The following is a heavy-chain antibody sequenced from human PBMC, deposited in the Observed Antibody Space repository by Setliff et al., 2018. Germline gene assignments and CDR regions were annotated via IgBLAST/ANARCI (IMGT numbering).Heavy chain of an antibody. J-gene: IGHJ4*02. V-gene: IGHV3-23*01. CDR3: AKFRVTMIDY. CDR2: IIGDGEKI. Sequence: RLSCAASGFSFNIYAMTWVRQAPGKGLEWVASIIGDGEKIYYADFVKGRFTIPRDNYKNTLYLQLDTLRFDDTALYFCAKFRVTMIDYRGRGTLVTVSS. CDR1: GFSFNIYA. D-gene: IGHD2-21*02.